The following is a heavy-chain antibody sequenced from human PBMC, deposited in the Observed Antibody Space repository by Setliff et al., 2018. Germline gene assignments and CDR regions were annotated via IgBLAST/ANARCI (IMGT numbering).Heavy chain of an antibody. D-gene: IGHD4-17*01. J-gene: IGHJ3*02. V-gene: IGHV4-31*03. CDR1: GGSISSGGYY. CDR2: IYYSGST. CDR3: ARDPLTTNRRRAFDI. Sequence: NPSETLSLTCTVSGGSISSGGYYWGWIRQHPGKGLEWIGYIYYSGSTYYNPPLKSRVTISVDTSKNQFSLKLSSVTAADTAVYYCARDPLTTNRRRAFDIWGQGTMVTVS.